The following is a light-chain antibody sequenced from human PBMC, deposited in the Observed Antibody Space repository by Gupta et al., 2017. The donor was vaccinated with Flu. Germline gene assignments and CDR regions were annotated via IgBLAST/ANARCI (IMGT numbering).Light chain of an antibody. CDR2: DAS. J-gene: IGKJ1*01. CDR1: QGVSSF. Sequence: EIVLTQSPATLSLSPGERATLSCRASQGVSSFLAWYQQKPGQAPRLLIYDASNRATGIPARLRGSGAGTDFTLTISSLQPEDFALYYCQQRGTWWSFGQGTKVEIK. CDR3: QQRGTWWS. V-gene: IGKV3-11*01.